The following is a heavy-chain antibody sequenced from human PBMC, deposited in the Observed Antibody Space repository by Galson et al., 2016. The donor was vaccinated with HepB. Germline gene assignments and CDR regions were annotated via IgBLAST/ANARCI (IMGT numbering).Heavy chain of an antibody. J-gene: IGHJ4*02. CDR2: ISWNSDSI. V-gene: IGHV3-9*01. CDR3: AKESWFGELRPYFDN. CDR1: GFTFDDCA. D-gene: IGHD3-10*01. Sequence: SLRLSCAASGFTFDDCAMHWVRQAPGKGLEWVSGISWNSDSIGYADSVKGRFTISRDNAKKSLYLQMNSLRAEDTAFYYCAKESWFGELRPYFDNWGQGTLVTVSS.